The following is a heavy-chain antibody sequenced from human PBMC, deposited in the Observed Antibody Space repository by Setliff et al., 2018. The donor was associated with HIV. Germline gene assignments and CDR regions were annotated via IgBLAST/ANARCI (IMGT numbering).Heavy chain of an antibody. CDR1: GHSITSDYQ. J-gene: IGHJ4*02. Sequence: PSETLSLTCTVSGHSITSDYQWGWIRQPPGKGLEWIGSIYHSGSTYYNPSLKSRVTISVDTAKSQLPLKLISVTAADTAVFYCVRVDYGDYDFDYWGQGTLVTVSS. D-gene: IGHD4-17*01. V-gene: IGHV4-38-2*02. CDR2: IYHSGST. CDR3: VRVDYGDYDFDY.